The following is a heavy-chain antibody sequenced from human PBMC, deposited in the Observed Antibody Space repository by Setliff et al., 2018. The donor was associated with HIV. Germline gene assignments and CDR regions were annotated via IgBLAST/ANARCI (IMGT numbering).Heavy chain of an antibody. CDR2: IYHNGST. D-gene: IGHD3-22*01. Sequence: SETLSLTCAVSGGSISSSTWWSWVRQPPGKGLEWIGEIYHNGSTNYNPSLKSRVTISVDKSKNQFSLKLSSVTAADTAVYYCARVGDQYYYDSSGYCTAELFDYWGQGTLVTVTS. CDR1: GGSISSSTW. V-gene: IGHV4-4*02. J-gene: IGHJ4*02. CDR3: ARVGDQYYYDSSGYCTAELFDY.